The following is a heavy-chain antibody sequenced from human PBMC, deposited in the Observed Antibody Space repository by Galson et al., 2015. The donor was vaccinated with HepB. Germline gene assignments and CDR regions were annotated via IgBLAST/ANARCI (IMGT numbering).Heavy chain of an antibody. CDR2: INPNSGGT. V-gene: IGHV1-2*02. D-gene: IGHD2-21*02. CDR3: ARDQGGRGDCYGD. CDR1: GYTFTGYY. J-gene: IGHJ4*02. Sequence: SVKVSCKASGYTFTGYYFHWVRQAPGQGLEWMGWINPNSGGTNYAQKFQGRVTMTRDTSISTAYMELRRLTSDDTAVYYCARDQGGRGDCYGDWGQGTLVSVSS.